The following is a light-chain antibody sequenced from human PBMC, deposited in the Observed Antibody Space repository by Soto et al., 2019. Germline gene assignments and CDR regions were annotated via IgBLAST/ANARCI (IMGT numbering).Light chain of an antibody. CDR3: QVWDSSSDHPV. V-gene: IGLV3-21*04. CDR1: NIGSKS. J-gene: IGLJ3*02. CDR2: YDS. Sequence: SYELTQPPSVSVAPGKTARIICGGNNIGSKSVHWYQQKPGQAPVLVIYYDSDRPSGIPERFSGSNSGNTATLTISRVEAGDEADYYCQVWDSSSDHPVFGGGTQVTVL.